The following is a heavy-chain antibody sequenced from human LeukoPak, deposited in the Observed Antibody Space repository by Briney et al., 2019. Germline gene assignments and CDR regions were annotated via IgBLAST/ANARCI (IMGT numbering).Heavy chain of an antibody. D-gene: IGHD1-26*01. J-gene: IGHJ4*02. CDR3: ARPRYSGSYLFDY. CDR1: GFTFSDYY. V-gene: IGHV3-11*04. CDR2: ISSSGSTM. Sequence: GGSLRLSCAASGFTFSDYYMSWIRQAPGKGLEWVSYISSSGSTMYYADSVKGRFTISRDNARNSLYLQMDSLRAEDTAVYYCARPRYSGSYLFDYWGQGTLVTVSS.